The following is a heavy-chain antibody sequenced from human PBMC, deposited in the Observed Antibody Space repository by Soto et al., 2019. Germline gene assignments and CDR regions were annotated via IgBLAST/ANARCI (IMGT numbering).Heavy chain of an antibody. J-gene: IGHJ5*01. CDR2: IFYSGST. CDR3: ASMIGDPVLSFDS. Sequence: QVQLQESGPGLVKPSETLSLTCTVSGGSISSYYWSWIRQPPGKGLEWIGFIFYSGSTSYNPSLKRRATISIDTSQYPFSLKLNSVTAADTAVYYCASMIGDPVLSFDSWGQGTLVAVSS. CDR1: GGSISSYY. D-gene: IGHD3-10*02. V-gene: IGHV4-59*01.